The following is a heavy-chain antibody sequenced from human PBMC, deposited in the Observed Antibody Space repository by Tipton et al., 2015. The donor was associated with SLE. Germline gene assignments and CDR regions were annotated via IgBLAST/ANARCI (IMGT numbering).Heavy chain of an antibody. CDR1: GGSISSGNYF. CDR2: IYTSGRT. Sequence: TLSLTCTVSGGSISSGNYFWSWIRQPAGKGLEWIGRIYTSGRTNYNPSLKSRLTISVDTSKNHFSLELSSVTAADTAVYYCARGAVAGSAYFDYWGQGTLVTVSS. D-gene: IGHD6-19*01. V-gene: IGHV4-61*02. CDR3: ARGAVAGSAYFDY. J-gene: IGHJ4*01.